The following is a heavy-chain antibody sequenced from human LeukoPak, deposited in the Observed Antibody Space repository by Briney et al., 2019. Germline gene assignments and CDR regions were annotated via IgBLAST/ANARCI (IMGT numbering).Heavy chain of an antibody. Sequence: SETLSLTCTVSGGSISSGGYYWSWTRQHPGKGLEWIGYIYYSGSTYYNPSLKSRVTRSVDTSKNQFSLKLSSVTAADTAVYYCARDLVLRGMDVWGQGTTVTVS. V-gene: IGHV4-31*03. CDR2: IYYSGST. CDR3: ARDLVLRGMDV. CDR1: GGSISSGGYY. J-gene: IGHJ6*02. D-gene: IGHD6-6*01.